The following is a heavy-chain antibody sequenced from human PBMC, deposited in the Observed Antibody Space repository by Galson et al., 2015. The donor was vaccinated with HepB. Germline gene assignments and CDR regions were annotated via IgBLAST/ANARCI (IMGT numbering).Heavy chain of an antibody. V-gene: IGHV1-69*13. CDR3: ARVDSSSWYRGGWWFDP. CDR1: GGTFSSYA. Sequence: SVKVSCKASGGTFSSYAISWVRQAPGQGLEWMGGIIPIFGTANYAQKFQGRVTITADESTSTAYMELSSLRSEDTAVYYCARVDSSSWYRGGWWFDPWGQGTLVTVSS. CDR2: IIPIFGTA. J-gene: IGHJ5*02. D-gene: IGHD6-13*01.